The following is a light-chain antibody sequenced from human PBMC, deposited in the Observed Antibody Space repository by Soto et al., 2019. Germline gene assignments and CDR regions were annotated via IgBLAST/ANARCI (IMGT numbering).Light chain of an antibody. Sequence: QSVLTQPASLSGSPGQSITISCTGTSSDIGAYDYVSWFQQHPGKAPKLMIYEVSKRPSGVPDRFSGSKSGNTASLTISGLKVEDEADYYCCSSGGSPTYVFGTGTKVTVL. CDR2: EVS. J-gene: IGLJ1*01. V-gene: IGLV2-23*02. CDR1: SSDIGAYDY. CDR3: CSSGGSPTYV.